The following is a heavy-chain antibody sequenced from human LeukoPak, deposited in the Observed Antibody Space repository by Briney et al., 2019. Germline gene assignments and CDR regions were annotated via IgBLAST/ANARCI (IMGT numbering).Heavy chain of an antibody. V-gene: IGHV3-7*01. D-gene: IGHD5-18*01. CDR3: ARCSKGYSYGYGWFDP. Sequence: GGSLRLSCAASGFTFSSYWMSWVRQAPGKGLEWVANIKQDGSEKYYVDSVKGRFTISRDNAKNSLYLQMNSLRAEDTAVYYCARCSKGYSYGYGWFDPWGQGTLVTVSS. CDR2: IKQDGSEK. CDR1: GFTFSSYW. J-gene: IGHJ5*02.